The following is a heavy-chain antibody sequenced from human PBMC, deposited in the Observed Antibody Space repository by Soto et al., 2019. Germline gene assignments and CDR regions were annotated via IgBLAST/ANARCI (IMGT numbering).Heavy chain of an antibody. J-gene: IGHJ4*02. CDR1: GGSISRGGYY. V-gene: IGHV4-31*03. Sequence: SETLSLTCTVSGGSISRGGYYWILIRQHPGKGLEWIGYIYYSGSTYYNPSLKSRVTISVDTSKNQFSLKLSSVTAADTAVYYCARDQDGEIDYWGQGTLVTVSS. D-gene: IGHD4-17*01. CDR3: ARDQDGEIDY. CDR2: IYYSGST.